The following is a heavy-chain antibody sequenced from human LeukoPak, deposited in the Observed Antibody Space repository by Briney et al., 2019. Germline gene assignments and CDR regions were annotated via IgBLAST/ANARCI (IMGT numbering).Heavy chain of an antibody. D-gene: IGHD3-22*01. V-gene: IGHV3-7*01. Sequence: PGGSLRLSCAASGFTFSSYWMSWVRQAPGKGLEWVANIKQDGSEKYYVDSVKGRFTISRDNAKNSLYLQMNSLRAEDTAVYYCAKARVVVAFDAFDIWGQGTMVTVSS. CDR3: AKARVVVAFDAFDI. J-gene: IGHJ3*02. CDR1: GFTFSSYW. CDR2: IKQDGSEK.